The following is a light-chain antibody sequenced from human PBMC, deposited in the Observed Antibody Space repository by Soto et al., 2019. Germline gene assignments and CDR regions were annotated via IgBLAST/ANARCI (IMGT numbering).Light chain of an antibody. CDR2: DAS. V-gene: IGKV3-20*01. CDR3: QQYGDSPYT. J-gene: IGKJ2*01. CDR1: QSVRSRY. Sequence: EFVVTQSPGTLSLSLGERATLSCRTSQSVRSRYLAWYQQKPGQAPTLLIYDASSRPGGIPDRFIGSGSGTDFTITIRRLEPEDFAVYSCQQYGDSPYTFGQGTKLEIK.